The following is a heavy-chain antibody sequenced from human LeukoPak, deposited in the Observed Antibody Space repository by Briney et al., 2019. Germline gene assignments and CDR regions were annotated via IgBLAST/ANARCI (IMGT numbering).Heavy chain of an antibody. Sequence: CRSLRLSCAASGFTFDDYTMHWVRQVPGKGLEWVSGIAWNSGITGYADSVKGRFTISRDNAKNSLSLQMNSLRAEDTAFYYCVKDIGGDVIPRRFDYWGQGTLVTVSS. CDR1: GFTFDDYT. CDR2: IAWNSGIT. CDR3: VKDIGGDVIPRRFDY. V-gene: IGHV3-9*01. J-gene: IGHJ4*02. D-gene: IGHD3-10*01.